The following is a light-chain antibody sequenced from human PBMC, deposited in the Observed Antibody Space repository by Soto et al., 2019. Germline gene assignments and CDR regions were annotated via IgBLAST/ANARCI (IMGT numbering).Light chain of an antibody. V-gene: IGLV4-60*03. CDR1: SGHSGYT. CDR2: LEGGGSY. Sequence: QPVLTQSSSASASLGSSVRPTCTLSSGHSGYTIAWHQQRPGKAPRFLIKLEGGGSYNKGSGIPDRFSGSSSGPDRYLIISKLQSDDEAAYYCETWDMNTKVFGGGTKVTVL. J-gene: IGLJ3*02. CDR3: ETWDMNTKV.